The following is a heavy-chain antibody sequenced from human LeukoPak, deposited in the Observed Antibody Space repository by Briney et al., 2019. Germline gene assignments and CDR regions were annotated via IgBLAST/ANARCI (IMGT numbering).Heavy chain of an antibody. J-gene: IGHJ5*02. V-gene: IGHV4-38-2*02. CDR2: IYHSGST. Sequence: SETLSLTCTVSGGSISSYYWSWIRQPPGKGLEWIGSIYHSGSTYYNPSLKSRVIISVDTSKNQLSLKLSSVTAADTAVYYCARVPGPNWFDPWGQGTLVTVSS. CDR1: GGSISSYY. CDR3: ARVPGPNWFDP.